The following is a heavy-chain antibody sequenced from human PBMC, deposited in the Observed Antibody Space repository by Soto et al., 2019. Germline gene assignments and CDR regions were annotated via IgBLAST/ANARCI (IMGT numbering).Heavy chain of an antibody. V-gene: IGHV1-46*01. Sequence: ASVKVSCKASGYTFTSYYMHWVREAPGQGLEWMGIINPSGGSTSYAQKFQGRVTMTRDTSTSTVYMELSSLRSEDTAVYYCARALYLGWFDPWGQGTLVTVSS. CDR2: INPSGGST. CDR3: ARALYLGWFDP. J-gene: IGHJ5*02. CDR1: GYTFTSYY. D-gene: IGHD2-21*01.